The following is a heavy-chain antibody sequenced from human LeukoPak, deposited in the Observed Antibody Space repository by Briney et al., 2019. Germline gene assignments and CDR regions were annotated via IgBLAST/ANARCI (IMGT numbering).Heavy chain of an antibody. Sequence: PGGSLRLSCAVSGFTFSSYRMSWVRQAPGKGLEWVSSISTSSTSKYYADSVKGRFTISRDNAKNSVYLQMNSLRAEDAAVYYCARWDDLLLIDYWGQGTLVTVSS. CDR2: ISTSSTSK. J-gene: IGHJ4*02. CDR1: GFTFSSYR. D-gene: IGHD3-9*01. CDR3: ARWDDLLLIDY. V-gene: IGHV3-21*01.